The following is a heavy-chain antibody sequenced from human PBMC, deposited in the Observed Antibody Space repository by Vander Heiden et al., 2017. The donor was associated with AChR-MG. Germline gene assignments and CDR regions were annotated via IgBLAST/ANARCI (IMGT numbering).Heavy chain of an antibody. CDR3: AKRCRGVWFGEQYDAFDI. V-gene: IGHV3-23*01. CDR1: GFTFSSYA. J-gene: IGHJ3*02. CDR2: ISGSGGST. D-gene: IGHD3-10*01. Sequence: EVQLLESGGGLVQPGGSLRLSCAAYGFTFSSYAMSWVRQAAGKGLEWVSAISGSGGSTYYADSVKGRFTISRDNSKNTLYLQMNSLRAEDTAVYYCAKRCRGVWFGEQYDAFDIWGQGTMVTVSS.